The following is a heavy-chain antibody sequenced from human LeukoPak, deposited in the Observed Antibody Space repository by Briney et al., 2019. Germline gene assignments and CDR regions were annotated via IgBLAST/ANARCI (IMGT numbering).Heavy chain of an antibody. V-gene: IGHV4-39*01. J-gene: IGHJ5*02. CDR2: IYYSGST. D-gene: IGHD3-3*01. Sequence: SETLSLTCTVSGGSISSSSYYWGWIRQPPGTGLEWIGSIYYSGSTYYNPSLKSRVTISVDTSKNQFSLKLSSVTAADTAVYYCARHSRGEKFYDFWSGYYTNWFDPWGQGTLVTVSS. CDR3: ARHSRGEKFYDFWSGYYTNWFDP. CDR1: GGSISSSSYY.